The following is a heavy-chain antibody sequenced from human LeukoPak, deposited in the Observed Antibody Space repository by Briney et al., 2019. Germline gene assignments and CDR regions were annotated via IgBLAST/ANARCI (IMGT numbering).Heavy chain of an antibody. CDR3: AREFRGGMNY. V-gene: IGHV3-64*01. J-gene: IGHJ4*02. Sequence: ASVKVSCKASGYTFTGYYMHWVRQAPGKGLEYVSAISSNGGSTYYANSVKGRFTISRDNSKNTLYLQMGSLRAEDMAVYYCAREFRGGMNYWGQGTLVTVSS. D-gene: IGHD4-23*01. CDR2: ISSNGGST. CDR1: GYTFTGYY.